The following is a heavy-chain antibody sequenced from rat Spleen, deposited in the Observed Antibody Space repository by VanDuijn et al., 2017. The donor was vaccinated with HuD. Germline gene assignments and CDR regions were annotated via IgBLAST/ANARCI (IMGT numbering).Heavy chain of an antibody. Sequence: EVKLVESGGGLVQPGRSLKLSCAASGFTFSDYYMAWVRQAPTKGLEWVATISYGDSSGHSSTYYRDSVRGRFTISSDNAKTTLYLQMDSLRSEDPATYYCTRHDYSGVTTKWFAYWGQGTLVTVSS. CDR3: TRHDYSGVTTKWFAY. V-gene: IGHV5-29*01. CDR1: GFTFSDYY. D-gene: IGHD1-7*01. J-gene: IGHJ3*01. CDR2: ISYGDSSGHSST.